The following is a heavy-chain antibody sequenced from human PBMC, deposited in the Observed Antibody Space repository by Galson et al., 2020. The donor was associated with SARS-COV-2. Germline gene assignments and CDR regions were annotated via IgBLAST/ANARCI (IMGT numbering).Heavy chain of an antibody. D-gene: IGHD2-2*01. CDR3: ARGFYWSKKNMAYFNI. Sequence: ETSETLSLTCTVSGGSITGGDYFWSWIRQPPGKGLEWIGHIDYSGTIYYNPSLKGRITMSVDGSKSHFSLGLTSVTAADTAVYYCARGFYWSKKNMAYFNIWGRGTL. CDR1: GGSITGGDYF. V-gene: IGHV4-30-4*01. CDR2: IDYSGTI. J-gene: IGHJ2*01.